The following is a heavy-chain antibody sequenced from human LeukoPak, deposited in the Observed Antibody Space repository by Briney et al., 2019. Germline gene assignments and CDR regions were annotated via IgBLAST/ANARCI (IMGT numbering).Heavy chain of an antibody. Sequence: GGSLRLSCAASGFTFSSYWMSWVRQAPGKGLEWVANIKQDGSEKYYVDSVKGRFTIPRDNAKNSLYLQMNSLRAEDTAVYYCARYYDFWSGYGFDYWGQGTLVTVSS. V-gene: IGHV3-7*01. J-gene: IGHJ4*02. CDR3: ARYYDFWSGYGFDY. D-gene: IGHD3-3*01. CDR2: IKQDGSEK. CDR1: GFTFSSYW.